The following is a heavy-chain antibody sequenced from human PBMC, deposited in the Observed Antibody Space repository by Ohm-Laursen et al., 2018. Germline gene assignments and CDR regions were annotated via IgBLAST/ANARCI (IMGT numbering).Heavy chain of an antibody. Sequence: SLRLSCTASGFTFSDYSLNWVRQAPGKGLEYVSAISSNGGSTYYANSVKGRFTISRDNSKNTSYLQMNSLRAEDTAVYYCAKDLGSSTWYGAYGMDVWGQGTTVTVSS. V-gene: IGHV3-64*01. CDR2: ISSNGGST. D-gene: IGHD6-13*01. CDR3: AKDLGSSTWYGAYGMDV. CDR1: GFTFSDYS. J-gene: IGHJ6*02.